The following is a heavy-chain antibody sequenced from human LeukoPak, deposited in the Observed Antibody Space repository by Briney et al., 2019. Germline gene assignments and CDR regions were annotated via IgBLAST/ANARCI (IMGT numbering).Heavy chain of an antibody. Sequence: SETLSLTCTVSGGSISSYYWSWIRQPPGKGLEWIGYIYYSGSTNYNPSLKSRVTISVDTSKNQSSLKLSSVTAADTAVYYCARVPYTGGELDYWGQGTLVTVSS. D-gene: IGHD3-16*01. V-gene: IGHV4-59*08. CDR1: GGSISSYY. CDR3: ARVPYTGGELDY. J-gene: IGHJ4*02. CDR2: IYYSGST.